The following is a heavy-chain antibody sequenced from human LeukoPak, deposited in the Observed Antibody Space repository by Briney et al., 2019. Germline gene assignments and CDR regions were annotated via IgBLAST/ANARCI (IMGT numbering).Heavy chain of an antibody. CDR1: GFTFSSNA. V-gene: IGHV3-23*01. CDR3: ATTKQARRYFDY. J-gene: IGHJ4*02. Sequence: GGSLRLSCAGSGFTFSSNALSWVRQAPGKGLEWVTAISTSGGNTYYADSVRGRFTISRDNSKNTLYLQMNTLRAEDTAVYYCATTKQARRYFDYWGQGTLVTVSS. CDR2: ISTSGGNT. D-gene: IGHD1-1*01.